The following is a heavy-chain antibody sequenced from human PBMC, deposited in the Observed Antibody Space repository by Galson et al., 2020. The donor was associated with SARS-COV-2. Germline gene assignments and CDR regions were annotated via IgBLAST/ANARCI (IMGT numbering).Heavy chain of an antibody. CDR2: ISAYNGNT. D-gene: IGHD2-2*01. Sequence: ASVKVSCKASGYTFTSYGISWVRQAPGQGLEWMGWISAYNGNTNYAQKLQGRVTMTTDTSTSTAYMELRSLRSDDTAVYYCARGVVVVPAADAYYYYGMDVWGQGTTVTVSS. CDR1: GYTFTSYG. J-gene: IGHJ6*02. CDR3: ARGVVVVPAADAYYYYGMDV. V-gene: IGHV1-18*04.